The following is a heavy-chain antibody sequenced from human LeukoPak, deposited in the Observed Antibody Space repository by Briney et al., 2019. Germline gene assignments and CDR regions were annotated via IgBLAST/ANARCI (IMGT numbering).Heavy chain of an antibody. D-gene: IGHD3-22*01. J-gene: IGHJ4*02. CDR1: GFTFSSAW. V-gene: IGHV3-15*01. Sequence: PGGSLRLSCAASGFTFSSAWMSWVRQAPGKGLEWVGRIKSKTDGGTTDYAAPVKGRFTISRDDSKNTLYLQMNSLKTEDTAVYYCTVAMIVVVRDYWGQGTLVTVSS. CDR2: IKSKTDGGTT. CDR3: TVAMIVVVRDY.